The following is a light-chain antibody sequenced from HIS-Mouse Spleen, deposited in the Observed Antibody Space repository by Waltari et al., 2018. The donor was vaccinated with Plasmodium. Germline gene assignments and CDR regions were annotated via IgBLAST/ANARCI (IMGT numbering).Light chain of an antibody. CDR1: QSVSSN. CDR3: QQYNNWPRGT. CDR2: GAS. Sequence: EIVMTKSPATLSVSPGGSAHLPCRASQSVSSNLAWYQQKPGQAPRLLIYGASTRATGIPARFSGSGSGTEFTLTISSMQSEDFAVYYCQQYNNWPRGTFGQGTKVEIK. V-gene: IGKV3-15*01. J-gene: IGKJ1*01.